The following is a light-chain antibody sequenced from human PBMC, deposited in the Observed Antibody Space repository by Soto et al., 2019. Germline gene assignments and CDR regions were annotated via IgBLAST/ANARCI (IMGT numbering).Light chain of an antibody. Sequence: DIQMTQSPSSLSASVGDRVTVTCRASQGINNYLTWDQHKPGEVPNLLIYAASTLHSGVPSRFSGSGSGTDFTLTISSLQPEDVATYYCQKYDSDPFTFGPWTKVDI. CDR3: QKYDSDPFT. CDR2: AAS. V-gene: IGKV1-27*01. J-gene: IGKJ3*01. CDR1: QGINNY.